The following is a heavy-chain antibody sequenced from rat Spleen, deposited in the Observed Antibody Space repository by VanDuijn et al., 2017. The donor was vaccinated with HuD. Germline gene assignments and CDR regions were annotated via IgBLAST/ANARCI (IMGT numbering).Heavy chain of an antibody. CDR3: SRSDGGYSQHWFTY. CDR1: GFSLISYA. J-gene: IGHJ3*01. CDR2: IRGNGSP. Sequence: QVQLKESGPGLVQSSQTLSLTCTVSGFSLISYAVNWVRQPPGKGLEWMGVIRGNGSPNYNSTLKSRLSIRRDTSKSQVLLKMSSLQTDDTAFYFCSRSDGGYSQHWFTYWGQGTLVTVSS. V-gene: IGHV2-13*01. D-gene: IGHD1-11*01.